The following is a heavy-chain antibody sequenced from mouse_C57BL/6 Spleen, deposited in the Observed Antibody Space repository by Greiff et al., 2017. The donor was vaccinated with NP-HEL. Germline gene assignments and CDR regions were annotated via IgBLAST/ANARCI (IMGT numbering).Heavy chain of an antibody. Sequence: VQLQQSDAELVKPGASVKISCKVSGYTFTDHTIHWMKQRPEQGLEWIGYIYPRDGSSKYNEKFKGKATLTADKSSSTAYMQLNSLTSEDSAVYFCARWHYYGSSGFDYWGQGTTLTVSS. CDR1: GYTFTDHT. J-gene: IGHJ2*01. D-gene: IGHD1-1*01. V-gene: IGHV1-78*01. CDR3: ARWHYYGSSGFDY. CDR2: IYPRDGSS.